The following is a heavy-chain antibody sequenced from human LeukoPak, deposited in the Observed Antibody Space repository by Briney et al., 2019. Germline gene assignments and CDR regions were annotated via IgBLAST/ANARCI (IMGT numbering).Heavy chain of an antibody. J-gene: IGHJ4*02. CDR3: AKAAYSSSWPLDY. V-gene: IGHV3-15*01. D-gene: IGHD6-13*01. CDR2: IKSKTDGGTT. Sequence: PGGSLRLSCAASGFTFSNAWMSWVRQVPGKGLEWVGRIKSKTDGGTTDYAAPVKGRFTISRDDSKNTLYLQMNSLKTEDTAVYYCAKAAYSSSWPLDYWGQGSLVTVSS. CDR1: GFTFSNAW.